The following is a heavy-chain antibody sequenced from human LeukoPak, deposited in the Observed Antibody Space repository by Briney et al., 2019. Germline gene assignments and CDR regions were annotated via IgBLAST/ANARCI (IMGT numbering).Heavy chain of an antibody. Sequence: GGSLRLSCEASGFTFSTHAMNWIRQTPGKGLEWLSVISGDVQTTTYASSVKGRFTISRDNSKSTLYLEMNSLRVEDTAIYYCAKDGYYSSANHFARLHFDLWGRGTRVTVSS. CDR2: ISGDVQTT. CDR1: GFTFSTHA. J-gene: IGHJ2*01. D-gene: IGHD3-3*01. V-gene: IGHV3-23*01. CDR3: AKDGYYSSANHFARLHFDL.